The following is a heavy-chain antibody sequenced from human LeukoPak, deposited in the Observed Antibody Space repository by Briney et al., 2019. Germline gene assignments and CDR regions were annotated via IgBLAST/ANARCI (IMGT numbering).Heavy chain of an antibody. CDR1: GYSLTEIS. CDR2: FDPEDGET. CDR3: ATSGYSYGEYYFDY. V-gene: IGHV1-24*01. J-gene: IGHJ4*02. Sequence: ASVKVSCKVSGYSLTEISMHWVRQAPGKGLEWMGGFDPEDGETIYAQKFQGRVTMTEDTSTDTAYMELSSLRSEDTAVYYCATSGYSYGEYYFDYWGQGTLVTVSS. D-gene: IGHD5-18*01.